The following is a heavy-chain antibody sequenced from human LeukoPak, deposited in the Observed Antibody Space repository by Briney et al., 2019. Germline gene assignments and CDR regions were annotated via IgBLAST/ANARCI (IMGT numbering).Heavy chain of an antibody. CDR3: TRGKGDTGGSFDY. D-gene: IGHD3-16*01. J-gene: IGHJ4*02. Sequence: PGGSLRLSCAASGFTFSNYAMSWVRQAPGKGLEWVSAISDRGGGTYCADSVKGRFTISRDNSKNTLYLQMNSLRAEDTAVYYCTRGKGDTGGSFDYWGQGTLVTVSS. CDR2: ISDRGGGT. V-gene: IGHV3-23*01. CDR1: GFTFSNYA.